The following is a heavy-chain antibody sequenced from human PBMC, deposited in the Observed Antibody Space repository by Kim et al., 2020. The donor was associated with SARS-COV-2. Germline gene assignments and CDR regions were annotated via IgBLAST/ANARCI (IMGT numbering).Heavy chain of an antibody. CDR2: INPSGGST. J-gene: IGHJ6*02. Sequence: ASVKVSCKASGYTFTSYYMHWVRQAPGQGLEWMGIINPSGGSTSYAQKFQGRVTMTRDTSTSTVYMELSSLRSEDTAVYYCAREHSHGYLTYYYYGMDVWGQGTTVTVSS. V-gene: IGHV1-46*01. CDR1: GYTFTSYY. CDR3: AREHSHGYLTYYYYGMDV. D-gene: IGHD5-18*01.